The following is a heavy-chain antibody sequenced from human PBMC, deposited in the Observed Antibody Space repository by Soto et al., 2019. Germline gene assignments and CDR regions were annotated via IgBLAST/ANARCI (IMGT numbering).Heavy chain of an antibody. CDR1: GFTFSSYG. D-gene: IGHD6-19*01. J-gene: IGHJ4*02. Sequence: QVQLVESGGGVVQPGRSLRLSCAASGFTFSSYGMHWVRQAPGKGLEWVAVISYEGSNKYYADSVKGRFTISRDNSKNTLYLQMNSLRAEDTAVYYCAKDREVISGWPYFDYWGQGTLVTVSS. CDR3: AKDREVISGWPYFDY. CDR2: ISYEGSNK. V-gene: IGHV3-30*18.